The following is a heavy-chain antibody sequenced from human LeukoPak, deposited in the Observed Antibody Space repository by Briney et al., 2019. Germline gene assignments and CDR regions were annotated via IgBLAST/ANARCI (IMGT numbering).Heavy chain of an antibody. V-gene: IGHV4-59*11. CDR1: GGSISSHY. Sequence: PSETLSLTCNVSGGSISSHYWSWIRQPPGKGLEWIAYIYYRGSTNYNPSLSSRVTMSLDTSKKQFFLNLTSVTAADTAVYYCTRGYFDSSGHNSYAPWGQGTLVTVSS. J-gene: IGHJ5*02. D-gene: IGHD3-22*01. CDR2: IYYRGST. CDR3: TRGYFDSSGHNSYAP.